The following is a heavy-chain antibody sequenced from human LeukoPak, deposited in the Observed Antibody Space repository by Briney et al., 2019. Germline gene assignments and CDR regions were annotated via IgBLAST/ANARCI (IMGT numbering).Heavy chain of an antibody. J-gene: IGHJ4*02. CDR2: INPNSGGT. CDR3: ASLSYYDLSGYFY. D-gene: IGHD3-22*01. V-gene: IGHV1-2*02. Sequence: SVNVSCKASGYPFIGNYIHWVRQAPGQGLEWMGWINPNSGGTQYSQKFQGRVTLTRDTSITTGYMELSGLTSDDTAVYYCASLSYYDLSGYFYWGQGTLVTVSS. CDR1: GYPFIGNY.